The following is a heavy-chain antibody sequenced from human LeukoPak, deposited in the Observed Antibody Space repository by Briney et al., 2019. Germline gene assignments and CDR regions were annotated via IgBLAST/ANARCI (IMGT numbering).Heavy chain of an antibody. CDR2: IRYDGTNT. D-gene: IGHD6-13*01. V-gene: IGHV3-30*02. Sequence: PGGSLRLSXAASGFTFSSYGMHWVGQAPGKGLERVTFIRYDGTNTYYPDSVKGRFTISRDNSKNTLYLQMNNLRAEDTAVYSCAKKGAADRAFDIWGQGTMVTVS. CDR3: AKKGAADRAFDI. J-gene: IGHJ3*02. CDR1: GFTFSSYG.